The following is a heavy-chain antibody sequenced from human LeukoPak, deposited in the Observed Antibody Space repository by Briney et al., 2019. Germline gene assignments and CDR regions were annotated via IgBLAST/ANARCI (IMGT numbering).Heavy chain of an antibody. CDR1: GFSFISYG. J-gene: IGHJ1*01. CDR3: AKEEGSSSWYRYFQN. V-gene: IGHV3-30*18. D-gene: IGHD6-13*01. CDR2: ISYDGSSK. Sequence: GGSLRPSCAASGFSFISYGMHWVRQAPGKGLEWVAVISYDGSSKYYADSVKGRFTISRDNSKNTLYLQMNSLRAEDTAVYYCAKEEGSSSWYRYFQNWGQGTLVTVSS.